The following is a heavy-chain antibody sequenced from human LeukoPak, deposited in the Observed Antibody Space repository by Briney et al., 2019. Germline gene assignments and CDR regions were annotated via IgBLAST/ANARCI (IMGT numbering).Heavy chain of an antibody. CDR1: EYTFTDYY. J-gene: IGHJ3*02. Sequence: ASVKVSCKASEYTFTDYYIHWTRQAPGQGLEWMGWINCKSGATSYAQKFRGRVTMTKDRPIRTAYMELSRLKSDDTAVYYCARQSLDYYETLDAFDIWGQGTVVTVSS. CDR3: ARQSLDYYETLDAFDI. V-gene: IGHV1-2*02. D-gene: IGHD3-22*01. CDR2: INCKSGAT.